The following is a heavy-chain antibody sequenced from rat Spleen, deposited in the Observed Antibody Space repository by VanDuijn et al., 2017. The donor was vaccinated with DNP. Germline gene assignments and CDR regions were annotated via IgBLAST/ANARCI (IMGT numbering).Heavy chain of an antibody. V-gene: IGHV5S10*01. CDR1: GFTFSDYN. Sequence: EVQLVESGGGLVQPGRSLKLSCLASGFTFSDYNMAWVRQAPKKGLEWVATIIYDGSSTYYRDSVRGRFTISRDNAESSLFLQMDSLRSEDTATYYCATGVYGGYEDWFANWGQGTLVTVSS. CDR2: IIYDGSST. D-gene: IGHD1-11*01. CDR3: ATGVYGGYEDWFAN. J-gene: IGHJ3*01.